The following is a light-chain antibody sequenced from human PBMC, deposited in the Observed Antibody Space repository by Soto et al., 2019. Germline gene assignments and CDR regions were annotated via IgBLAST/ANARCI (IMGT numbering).Light chain of an antibody. V-gene: IGLV2-8*01. J-gene: IGLJ2*01. CDR2: EVS. CDR1: SSDFGGSNY. Sequence: QSALTQPPSASGSPGQSVAISCTGTSSDFGGSNYVSSYQQYPGNAPKLMIYEVSQRPSGVPDRFSSSKSGNTASLTVSRLLPEDEADYYCSSYAGTNNLNVIFGGGTQLTVL. CDR3: SSYAGTNNLNVI.